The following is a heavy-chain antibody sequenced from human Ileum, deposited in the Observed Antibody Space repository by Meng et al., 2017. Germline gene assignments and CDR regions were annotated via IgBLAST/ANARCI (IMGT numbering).Heavy chain of an antibody. CDR3: VREKLIDSGYPRFLLF. CDR1: GYTFTAYS. CDR2: VNPNSGGT. V-gene: IGHV1-2*02. Sequence: QGQRVQAGGGVKKPGASVKVSCKASGYTFTAYSIHWVRQAPGQGLEWMGWVNPNSGGTNYAQKFQGRVTMTRDTSISTAYMELTSLRSDDTAVYYCVREKLIDSGYPRFLLFWGQGTLVTVSS. D-gene: IGHD2-21*02. J-gene: IGHJ4*02.